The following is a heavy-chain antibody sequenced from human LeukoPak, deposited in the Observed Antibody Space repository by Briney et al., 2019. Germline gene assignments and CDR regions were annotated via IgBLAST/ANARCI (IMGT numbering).Heavy chain of an antibody. CDR1: GFTFSSYS. CDR2: ISSSSSYI. V-gene: IGHV3-21*01. D-gene: IGHD3-16*02. CDR3: ARDVTQLRLGELSFLNLGSYYYYGMDV. J-gene: IGHJ6*02. Sequence: PGGSLRLSCAASGFTFSSYSMNWVRQAPGKGLEWVSSISSSSSYIYYADSVKGRFTISRDNAKNSLYLQMNSLRAEDTAVYYCARDVTQLRLGELSFLNLGSYYYYGMDVWGQGTTVTVSS.